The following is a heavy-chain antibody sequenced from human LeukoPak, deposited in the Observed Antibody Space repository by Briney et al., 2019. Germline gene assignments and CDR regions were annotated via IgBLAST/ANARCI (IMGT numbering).Heavy chain of an antibody. CDR1: GYTFTGYY. CDR3: ARGRRFLEWFRTSPAYYYYYMDV. J-gene: IGHJ6*03. D-gene: IGHD3-3*01. Sequence: ASVKVSCKASGYTFTGYYMHWVRQAPGQGLEWMGWINPNCGGTNYAQKFQGWVTMTRDTSISTAYMELSRLRSDDTAVYYCARGRRFLEWFRTSPAYYYYYMDVWGKGTTVTVSS. V-gene: IGHV1-2*04. CDR2: INPNCGGT.